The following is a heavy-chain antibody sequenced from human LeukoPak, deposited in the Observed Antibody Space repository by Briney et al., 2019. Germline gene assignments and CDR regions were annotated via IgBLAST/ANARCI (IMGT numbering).Heavy chain of an antibody. V-gene: IGHV4-59*08. J-gene: IGHJ5*02. CDR2: FSLGEGGTT. Sequence: PSETLSLTCIVSGASITTYSWNWLRQSPGKGLEWIGYFSLGEGGTTSYTSSLKSRVTISRDTSKNHLSLKLTSVTAADTAVYYCARWDDSAWAFGTWGPGTLVTVSS. CDR3: ARWDDSAWAFGT. CDR1: GASITTYS. D-gene: IGHD6-19*01.